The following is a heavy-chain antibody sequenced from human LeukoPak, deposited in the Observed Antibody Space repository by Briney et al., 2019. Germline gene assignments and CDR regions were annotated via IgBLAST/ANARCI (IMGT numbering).Heavy chain of an antibody. J-gene: IGHJ4*02. D-gene: IGHD6-6*01. V-gene: IGHV3-21*01. CDR3: ASGARPIDY. CDR1: GFTFSSYS. CDR2: ISSSGSYI. Sequence: KTGGSLRLSCAASGFTFSSYSMNWVRQAPGKGLEWVSSISSSGSYIYYAGSVKGRFTISRDNAKNSLYLQMNSLRAEDTAVYYCASGARPIDYWSQGTLVTVSS.